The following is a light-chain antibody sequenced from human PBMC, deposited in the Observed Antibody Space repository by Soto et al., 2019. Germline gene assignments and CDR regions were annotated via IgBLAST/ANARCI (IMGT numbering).Light chain of an antibody. V-gene: IGLV1-44*01. CDR2: SNS. Sequence: QSVLTQPPSASETPGQRVTISCSGSSSNIGSNYVYWYQQLPGTAPKLLIYSNSLRPSGIPDRISGSKSGTSASLAISGLQSEDEADYHCSSWDDTLNGYVFGTGTKVTVL. CDR3: SSWDDTLNGYV. CDR1: SSNIGSNY. J-gene: IGLJ1*01.